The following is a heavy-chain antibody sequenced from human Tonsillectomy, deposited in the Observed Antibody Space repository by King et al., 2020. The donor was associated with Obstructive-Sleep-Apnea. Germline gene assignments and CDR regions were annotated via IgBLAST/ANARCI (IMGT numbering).Heavy chain of an antibody. D-gene: IGHD5-18*01. CDR3: VRERGYPDY. CDR1: GYTFTSYD. Sequence: QLVQSGAEVKKPGASVKVSCKASGYTFTSYDINWVRQATGQGLEWMGWMNPNSGNTGYAQKFQGRVTMTRNTSMTTAYMELRSLTSEDTAGYYCVRERGYPDYWGQGTLVTVSS. J-gene: IGHJ4*02. V-gene: IGHV1-8*01. CDR2: MNPNSGNT.